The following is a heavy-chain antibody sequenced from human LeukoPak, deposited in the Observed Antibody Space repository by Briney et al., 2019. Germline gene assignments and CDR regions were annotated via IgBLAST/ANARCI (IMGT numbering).Heavy chain of an antibody. CDR1: GFTFSSYS. Sequence: PGGSLRLSCAASGFTFSSYSMNWVRQAPGKGLEWVSSISSSSSYIYYADSVKGRFTISRDNAKNSLYLQMNSLRAEDTAVYYCARDSVTEWGYGDYRNWFDPWGQGTLVTVSS. J-gene: IGHJ5*02. D-gene: IGHD4-17*01. V-gene: IGHV3-21*01. CDR2: ISSSSSYI. CDR3: ARDSVTEWGYGDYRNWFDP.